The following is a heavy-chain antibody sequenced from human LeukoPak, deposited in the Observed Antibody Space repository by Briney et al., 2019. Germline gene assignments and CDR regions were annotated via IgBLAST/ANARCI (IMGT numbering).Heavy chain of an antibody. CDR3: ARDYYDSSGYRHDAFDI. CDR2: IYSGGST. J-gene: IGHJ3*02. V-gene: IGHV3-53*01. CDR1: GFXVSSNY. D-gene: IGHD3-22*01. Sequence: PGGSLRLSCAASGFXVSSNYISWVRQAPGKGQEWVSVIYSGGSTYYADSVKGRFTISRDNSKNTLYLQMNSLRAEDTAVYYCARDYYDSSGYRHDAFDIWGQGTMVTVSS.